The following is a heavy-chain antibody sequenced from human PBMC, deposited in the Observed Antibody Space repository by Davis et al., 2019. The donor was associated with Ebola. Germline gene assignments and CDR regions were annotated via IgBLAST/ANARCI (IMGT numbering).Heavy chain of an antibody. CDR2: IRSKANSYAT. V-gene: IGHV3-73*01. Sequence: GGSLRPSFAAPGFTFSGSAMHWFRQASRKGLEWVGRIRSKANSYATAYAASVKGRFTISSDDSKNTAYLQMNSRNTEDTAVYYCTKNGERGVDYGGQGTLVTVSS. CDR1: GFTFSGSA. CDR3: TKNGERGVDY. D-gene: IGHD3-10*01. J-gene: IGHJ4*02.